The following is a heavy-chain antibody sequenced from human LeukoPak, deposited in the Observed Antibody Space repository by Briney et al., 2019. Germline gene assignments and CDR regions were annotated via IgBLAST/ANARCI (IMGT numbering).Heavy chain of an antibody. V-gene: IGHV3-30*18. Sequence: GESLRLSCAASGFTFSTYAMTWVRQAPGKRLEWVAVISYDGSNKYYADSVKGRFTISRDNSKNTLYLQMNSLRAEDTAVYYCAKGEGIAVYYFDYWGRGTLVTVSS. CDR1: GFTFSTYA. CDR2: ISYDGSNK. CDR3: AKGEGIAVYYFDY. J-gene: IGHJ4*02. D-gene: IGHD2-15*01.